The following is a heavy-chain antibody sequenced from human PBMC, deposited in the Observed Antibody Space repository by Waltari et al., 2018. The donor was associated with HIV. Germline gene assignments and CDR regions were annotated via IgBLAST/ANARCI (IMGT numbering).Heavy chain of an antibody. Sequence: QVQLQQWGAGLLKPSETLSLTCAVYGGSFRGSYWSWFRQPPGKGLEWIGEINHSGSTNYNPSLKSRVTISVDTSKNQFSLKLSSVTAADTAVYYCALGRSGSLGGDYYYYGMDVWGQGTTVTVSS. CDR3: ALGRSGSLGGDYYYYGMDV. CDR1: GGSFRGSY. J-gene: IGHJ6*02. CDR2: INHSGST. D-gene: IGHD1-26*01. V-gene: IGHV4-34*01.